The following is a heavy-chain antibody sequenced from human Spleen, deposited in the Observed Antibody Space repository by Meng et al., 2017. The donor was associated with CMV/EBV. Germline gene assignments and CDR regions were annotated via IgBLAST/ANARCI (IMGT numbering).Heavy chain of an antibody. V-gene: IGHV1-46*01. CDR2: INPDGGTT. D-gene: IGHD3-3*01. J-gene: IGHJ4*02. CDR1: GYSFITYY. Sequence: ASVKVSCKASGYSFITYYIHWVRQAPGQGLEWMGRINPDGGTTTYAQKFRGGLTLTSDTSTNTVYMELSSLRSEDTAVYYCARDLGDDFWSGFDYWGQGTLVTVSS. CDR3: ARDLGDDFWSGFDY.